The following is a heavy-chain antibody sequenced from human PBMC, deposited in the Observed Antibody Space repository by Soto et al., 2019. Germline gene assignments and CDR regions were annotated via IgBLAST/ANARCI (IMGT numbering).Heavy chain of an antibody. CDR2: INPGGSIT. CDR1: GFPFSSYW. J-gene: IGHJ4*02. Sequence: GGSLRLSCAASGFPFSSYWMHWVRHAPGKGLVWVSRINPGGSITAYADSVKGRFTISRDNAKNTLYLQMNTLRGDDTAVYYCARVPTGKYGVWNYWGQGTLVTVSS. CDR3: ARVPTGKYGVWNY. D-gene: IGHD2-8*01. V-gene: IGHV3-74*01.